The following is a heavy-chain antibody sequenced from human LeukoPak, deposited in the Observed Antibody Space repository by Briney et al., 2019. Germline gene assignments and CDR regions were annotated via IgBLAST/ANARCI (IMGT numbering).Heavy chain of an antibody. D-gene: IGHD5-24*01. CDR2: TSGSGGST. CDR3: AKIGRDGYNSYFDY. J-gene: IGHJ4*02. Sequence: PGVSLRLSCAASGFTFSSYAMSWVRQAPGKGLEWVSATSGSGGSTYYADSVKGRFTISRDNSKNTLYLQMNSLRAEDTAVYYCAKIGRDGYNSYFDYWGQGTLVTVSS. V-gene: IGHV3-23*01. CDR1: GFTFSSYA.